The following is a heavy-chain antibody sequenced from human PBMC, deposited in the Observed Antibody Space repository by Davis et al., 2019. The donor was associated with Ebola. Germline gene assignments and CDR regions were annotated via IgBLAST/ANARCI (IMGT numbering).Heavy chain of an antibody. D-gene: IGHD2-8*02. V-gene: IGHV3-53*01. Sequence: GESLKISCAAPGFTVSSNYMSWVRQAPGKGLEWVSVIYSGGSTYYADSVKGRFTISRDNSKNTLYLQMNSLRAEDTAVYYCARARGYCTGGVCYDGVYYGMDVWGQGTTVTVSS. CDR2: IYSGGST. CDR3: ARARGYCTGGVCYDGVYYGMDV. CDR1: GFTVSSNY. J-gene: IGHJ6*02.